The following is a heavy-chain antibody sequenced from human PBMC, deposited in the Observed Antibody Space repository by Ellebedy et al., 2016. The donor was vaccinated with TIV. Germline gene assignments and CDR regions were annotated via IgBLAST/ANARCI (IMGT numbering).Heavy chain of an antibody. D-gene: IGHD3-9*01. CDR3: ARGRELRYFDWLLLTYGMDV. CDR1: GFTFSSYA. J-gene: IGHJ6*02. V-gene: IGHV3-30-3*01. Sequence: GESLKISXAASGFTFSSYAMHWVRQAPGKGLEWVAVISYDGSNKYYADSVKGRFTISRDNSKNTLYLQMNSLRAEDTAVYYCARGRELRYFDWLLLTYGMDVWGQGTTVTVSS. CDR2: ISYDGSNK.